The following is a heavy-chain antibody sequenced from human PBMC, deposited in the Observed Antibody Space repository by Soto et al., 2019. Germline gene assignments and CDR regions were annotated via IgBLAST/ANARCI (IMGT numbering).Heavy chain of an antibody. Sequence: GGSLRLSCAASGLTFSSYAMSGVRQAPGKGLEWVSAISGSGGSTYYADSVKGRFTISRDNSKNTLYLQMNSLTAEDTAVYYCAKVMGPYYYGSGSRWPSGYYFGHWGQGTLGTDS. CDR1: GLTFSSYA. J-gene: IGHJ4*02. D-gene: IGHD3-10*01. CDR3: AKVMGPYYYGSGSRWPSGYYFGH. CDR2: ISGSGGST. V-gene: IGHV3-23*01.